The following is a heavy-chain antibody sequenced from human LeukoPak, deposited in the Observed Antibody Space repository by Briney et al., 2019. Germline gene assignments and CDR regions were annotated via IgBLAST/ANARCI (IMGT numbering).Heavy chain of an antibody. D-gene: IGHD3-22*01. CDR2: ISGSGGST. V-gene: IGHV3-23*01. J-gene: IGHJ5*02. CDR3: AKAPLKDYYDSSGYYFGLYNWFDP. CDR1: GFTFSSYG. Sequence: GGSLRLSCAASGFTFSSYGMSWVRQAPGKGLEWVSAISGSGGSTYYADSVKGRFTISRDNSKNTLYLQMNSLRAEDTAVYYCAKAPLKDYYDSSGYYFGLYNWFDPWGQGTLVTVSS.